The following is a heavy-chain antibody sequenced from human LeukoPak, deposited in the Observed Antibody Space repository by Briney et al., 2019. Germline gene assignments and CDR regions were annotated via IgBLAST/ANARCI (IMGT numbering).Heavy chain of an antibody. CDR3: AEAYNWNDGYDY. D-gene: IGHD1-20*01. CDR1: GFTFSSYA. Sequence: PGGSLRLSCAASGFTFSSYAMHWVRQAPGKGLEWVAVISYDGSNKYYADSVKGRFTISRDNSKNTLYLQMNSLRAEDTAVYYCAEAYNWNDGYDYWGQGTLVTVSS. J-gene: IGHJ4*02. CDR2: ISYDGSNK. V-gene: IGHV3-30-3*02.